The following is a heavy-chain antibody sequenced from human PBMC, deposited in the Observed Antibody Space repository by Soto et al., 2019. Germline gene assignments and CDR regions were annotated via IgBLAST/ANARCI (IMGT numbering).Heavy chain of an antibody. CDR3: ARDGRAAYCGGDCYSLGY. CDR2: IWYDGSNK. Sequence: GGSLRLSCAASGFTFSSYGMHWVRQAPGKGLEWVAVIWYDGSNKYYADSVKGRFTISRDNSKNTLYLQMNSLRAEDTAVYYCARDGRAAYCGGDCYSLGYWGQGTLVTVSS. J-gene: IGHJ4*02. V-gene: IGHV3-33*01. D-gene: IGHD2-21*02. CDR1: GFTFSSYG.